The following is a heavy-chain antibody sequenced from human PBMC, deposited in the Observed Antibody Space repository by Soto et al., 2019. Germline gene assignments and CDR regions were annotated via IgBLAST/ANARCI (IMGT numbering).Heavy chain of an antibody. CDR2: IHTGGKT. D-gene: IGHD3-10*01. CDR3: ATGGSKRVRGASVEGAHLEC. Sequence: PLVESGGGLIQPGGSLRLSCAASGFTVTRNYMTWVRLAPGPGLECVSTIHTGGKTYYTDSVKGRFTVSRDESKNTLFLQMSSLRVEDTGVYYCATGGSKRVRGASVEGAHLECWGRGTVVTVSS. V-gene: IGHV3-53*02. J-gene: IGHJ4*02. CDR1: GFTVTRNY.